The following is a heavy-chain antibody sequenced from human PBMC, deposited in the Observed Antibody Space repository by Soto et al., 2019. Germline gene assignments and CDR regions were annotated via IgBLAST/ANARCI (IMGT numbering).Heavy chain of an antibody. CDR3: ARDPSYSTGWLLDY. CDR1: GFTFSSYW. J-gene: IGHJ4*02. V-gene: IGHV3-74*01. D-gene: IGHD6-19*01. CDR2: INSDGSTI. Sequence: PVGSLRLSCAASGFTFSSYWMHWVRQAPGKGLVWVSRINSDGSTISYADSVKGRFTISRDNAKNTLYLQMNSPRAEDTAVYYCARDPSYSTGWLLDYWGQGTLVTVSS.